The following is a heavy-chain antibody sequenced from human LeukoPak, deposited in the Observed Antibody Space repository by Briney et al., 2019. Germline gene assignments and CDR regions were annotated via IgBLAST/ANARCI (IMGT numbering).Heavy chain of an antibody. CDR1: GFTFSSYA. Sequence: PGGSLRLSCAASGFTFSSYAMSWVRQAPGKGLEWVSAISGSGGSTYYADSVEGRFTISRDNSKNTLYLQMNSLRAEDTAVYYCAKGPAAAPRGYFDYWGQGTLVTVSS. J-gene: IGHJ4*02. CDR3: AKGPAAAPRGYFDY. CDR2: ISGSGGST. V-gene: IGHV3-23*01. D-gene: IGHD2-2*01.